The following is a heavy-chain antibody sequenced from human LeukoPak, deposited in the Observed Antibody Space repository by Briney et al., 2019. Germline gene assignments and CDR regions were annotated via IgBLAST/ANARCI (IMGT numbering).Heavy chain of an antibody. J-gene: IGHJ4*02. CDR3: AKDSKITSADYYFDY. CDR1: GFVFRSYA. Sequence: GGSLRLSCAASGFVFRSYAMSWVRQAPGKGLEWVSGISSSGGSTYHADSVRGRFTISRDNSKNTVYLQMDSLRVEDMAVYYCAKDSKITSADYYFDYWGLGTLVTVSS. CDR2: ISSSGGST. D-gene: IGHD6-13*01. V-gene: IGHV3-23*01.